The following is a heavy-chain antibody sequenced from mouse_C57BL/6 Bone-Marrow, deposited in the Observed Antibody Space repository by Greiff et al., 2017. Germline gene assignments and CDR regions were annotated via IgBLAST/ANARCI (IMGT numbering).Heavy chain of an antibody. CDR3: ASQGGYDGYYWAWCAY. J-gene: IGHJ3*01. V-gene: IGHV1-50*01. CDR2: IDPSDSYT. D-gene: IGHD2-3*01. Sequence: QVQLQQPGAELVKPGASVKLSCKASRYTFTRYWMQWVKQRPGQGLEWIGEIDPSDSYTNYNQKFKGKATLTVDTSSSTAYMQLSSLTSEDSAVYYCASQGGYDGYYWAWCAYWGQGTLVTVSA. CDR1: RYTFTRYW.